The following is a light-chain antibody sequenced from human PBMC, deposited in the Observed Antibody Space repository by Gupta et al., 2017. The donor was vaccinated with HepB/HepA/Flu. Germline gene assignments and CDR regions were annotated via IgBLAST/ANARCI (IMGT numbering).Light chain of an antibody. V-gene: IGKV1-33*01. CDR3: QQYDNLPYT. CDR1: QDINYY. CDR2: DAT. J-gene: IGKJ2*01. Sequence: QMTQSPSSLCASVGDRVTITCQASQDINYYLIWYQHKPGKAPKLLIYDATNLETRVASRFTGSGSGTDFTLTISSLQPEDIATYYCQQYDNLPYTFGQGTKVEMK.